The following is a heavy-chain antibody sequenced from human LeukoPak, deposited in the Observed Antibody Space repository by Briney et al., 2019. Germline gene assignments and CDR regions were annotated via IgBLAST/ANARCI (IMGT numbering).Heavy chain of an antibody. V-gene: IGHV4-59*01. D-gene: IGHD2-15*01. J-gene: IGHJ4*02. Sequence: SETLSLTCTVSGGSISSYYWSWIRQPPGKGLEWIGYIYYSGSTNYNPSLKSRVTISVDTSKNQFSLKLSSVTAADTAVYYCARDSCSGGSCYWHYWGQGTLVTVSS. CDR1: GGSISSYY. CDR2: IYYSGST. CDR3: ARDSCSGGSCYWHY.